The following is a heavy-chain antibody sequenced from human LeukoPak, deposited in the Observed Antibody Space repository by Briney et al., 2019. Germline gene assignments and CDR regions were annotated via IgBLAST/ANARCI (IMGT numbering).Heavy chain of an antibody. CDR3: ATDQSPKRYRQTSDS. CDR1: GFTFTNHG. V-gene: IGHV3-23*01. J-gene: IGHJ4*02. CDR2: ISVSGTTT. Sequence: GGSLRISCAASGFTFTNHGMTWVRQAPGKGLEWVAVISVSGTTTYYADSVKGRFTISRDDSKSTLFLQMNSLRVEDTAVYHCATDQSPKRYRQTSDSWGQGTLVTVSS. D-gene: IGHD5-18*01.